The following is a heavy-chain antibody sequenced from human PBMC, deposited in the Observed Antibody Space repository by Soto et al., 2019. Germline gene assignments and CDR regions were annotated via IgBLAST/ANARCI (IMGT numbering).Heavy chain of an antibody. J-gene: IGHJ4*02. CDR1: EFTFSSYY. CDR2: IKQDGSER. V-gene: IGHV3-7*05. CDR3: VRDRAPYSDILGCNL. D-gene: IGHD2-15*01. Sequence: EVQLVESGGGLVQPGGSLTLSCAASEFTFSSYYMSWVRQAPGKGLEWVPNIKQDGSERDYSDSVKGQCTISRDNAGNSLYLQMNNLRADESAVYFCVRDRAPYSDILGCNLWGQGTLVTVSS.